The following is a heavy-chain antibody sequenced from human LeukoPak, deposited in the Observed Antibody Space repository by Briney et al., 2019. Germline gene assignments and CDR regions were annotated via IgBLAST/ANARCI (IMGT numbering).Heavy chain of an antibody. D-gene: IGHD7-27*01. CDR2: IKEDGSRK. CDR3: ASYTNWVAGDV. Sequence: GGPLSLSCAASGFIFSESWVSWVRQAPGKGVEGVADIKEDGSRKEYVDSVKGRFTISRDNAKSSLYLQMNSLTAEDTAVYYCASYTNWVAGDVWGQGTTVFVSS. CDR1: GFIFSESW. V-gene: IGHV3-7*01. J-gene: IGHJ6*02.